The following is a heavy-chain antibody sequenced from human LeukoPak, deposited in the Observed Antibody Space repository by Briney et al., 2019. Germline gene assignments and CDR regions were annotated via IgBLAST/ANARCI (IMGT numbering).Heavy chain of an antibody. CDR1: GYSISSGNY. CDR2: ISHSGST. CDR3: ARSVYYYDSSGYYAYFQH. D-gene: IGHD3-22*01. J-gene: IGHJ1*01. V-gene: IGHV4-38-2*02. Sequence: SETLSLTCTVSGYSISSGNYWGWIRQPPGKGLEWIGSISHSGSTYYNPSLKSRVTISLDTSKNQLSLKLSSVTAADTAVYYCARSVYYYDSSGYYAYFQHWGQGTLVTVSS.